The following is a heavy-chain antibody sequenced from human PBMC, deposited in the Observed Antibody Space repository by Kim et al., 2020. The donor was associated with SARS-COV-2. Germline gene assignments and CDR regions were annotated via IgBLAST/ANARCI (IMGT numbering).Heavy chain of an antibody. CDR1: GFTFSNAW. CDR2: IKSKTDGGTT. V-gene: IGHV3-15*01. CDR3: TTGVGAKNYYYYMYV. J-gene: IGHJ6*03. D-gene: IGHD1-26*01. Sequence: GGSLRLSCAASGFTFSNAWMSWVRQAPGKGLEWDGRIKSKTDGGTTDYAAPVKGRFTISRDDSKNTLYLQMNSLKTEDTAVYYCTTGVGAKNYYYYMYVWGQGTTVTVSS.